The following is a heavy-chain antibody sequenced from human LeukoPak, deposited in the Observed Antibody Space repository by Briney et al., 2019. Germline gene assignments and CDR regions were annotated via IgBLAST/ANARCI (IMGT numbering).Heavy chain of an antibody. Sequence: ASVKVSCKASGYTFTSYGISWVRQAPGQGLEWMGWMNPNSGNTGYPQEFQGRVTMTRNTSISTAYMELSSLRSEDTAVYYCARAPMVRGVIIRNWFDPWGQGTLVTVSS. V-gene: IGHV1-8*02. CDR3: ARAPMVRGVIIRNWFDP. CDR1: GYTFTSYG. CDR2: MNPNSGNT. D-gene: IGHD3-10*01. J-gene: IGHJ5*02.